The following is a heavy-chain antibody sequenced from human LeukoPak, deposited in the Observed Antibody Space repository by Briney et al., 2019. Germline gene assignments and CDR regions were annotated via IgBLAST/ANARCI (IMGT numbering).Heavy chain of an antibody. D-gene: IGHD3-10*01. CDR2: ISSSGSTI. V-gene: IGHV3-48*03. CDR3: ARKYYYGSGSYYLSYFDY. Sequence: GGSLRLSCAASGFTFSRYEMNWVRQAPGKGLEWASYISSSGSTIYYADSVKGRFTISRDNAKNSLYLQMNSLRAEDTAVYYCARKYYYGSGSYYLSYFDYWGQGTLVTVSS. CDR1: GFTFSRYE. J-gene: IGHJ4*02.